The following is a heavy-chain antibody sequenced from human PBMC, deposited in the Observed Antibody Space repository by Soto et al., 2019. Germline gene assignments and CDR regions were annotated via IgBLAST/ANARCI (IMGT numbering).Heavy chain of an antibody. CDR2: ISGGGSNT. CDR3: ARGGGFGEQYSDAFDI. J-gene: IGHJ3*02. D-gene: IGHD3-10*01. CDR1: GFPFSSYV. V-gene: IGHV3-23*01. Sequence: EVQLLESGGGLVQRGGSLRLSCAASGFPFSSYVMSWVRQAPGKGLEWVSGISGGGSNTFYAGSVKGRFTITRENAKNSLYLQMNSLRDGDTAVYYCARGGGFGEQYSDAFDIWGQGTMVTVSS.